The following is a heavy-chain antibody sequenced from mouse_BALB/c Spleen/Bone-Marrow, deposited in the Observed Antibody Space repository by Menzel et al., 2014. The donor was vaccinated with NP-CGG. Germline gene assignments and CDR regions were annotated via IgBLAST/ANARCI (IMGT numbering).Heavy chain of an antibody. V-gene: IGHV14-3*02. J-gene: IGHJ2*01. D-gene: IGHD2-14*01. CDR1: GFKIKDTY. CDR2: IDPANGDT. Sequence: VQLKESGAELVKPGASVKLSCTASGFKIKDTYMHWVRQRPEQGLEWIGRIDPANGDTRYDPKFQGKATITADTSSSTAYLRLSSLTSEDTAVYCCARYRLGTYFDYWGQGTTLTVSS. CDR3: ARYRLGTYFDY.